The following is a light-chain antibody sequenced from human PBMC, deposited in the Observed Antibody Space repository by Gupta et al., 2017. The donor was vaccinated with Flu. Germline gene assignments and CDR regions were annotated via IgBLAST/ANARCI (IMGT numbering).Light chain of an antibody. CDR2: LGS. CDR3: QQSDSSPYT. CDR1: QSISRY. V-gene: IGKV1-39*01. J-gene: IGKJ2*01. Sequence: DIQMTQSPSFLSASVGDRVTITCRASQSISRYLNWYQQKPGKAPKLLIYLGSSLQSGVPSRFGGGGSGPDFTLTISRLQPEDFATYYCQQSDSSPYTFGQGTKLEIK.